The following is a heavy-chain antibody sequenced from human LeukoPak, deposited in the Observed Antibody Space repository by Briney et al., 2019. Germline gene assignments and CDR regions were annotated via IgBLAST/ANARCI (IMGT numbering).Heavy chain of an antibody. D-gene: IGHD3-16*01. CDR3: ARGFPRLPKCFDYYYYYYMDV. CDR1: GGSFSGYY. J-gene: IGHJ6*03. V-gene: IGHV4-34*01. CDR2: INHSGSA. Sequence: SETLSLTCAVYGGSFSGYYWSWIRQPPGKGLEWIGEINHSGSANYNPSLKSRVTISVDTSKNQFSLKLSSVTAADTAVYYCARGFPRLPKCFDYYYYYYMDVWGKGTTVTVSS.